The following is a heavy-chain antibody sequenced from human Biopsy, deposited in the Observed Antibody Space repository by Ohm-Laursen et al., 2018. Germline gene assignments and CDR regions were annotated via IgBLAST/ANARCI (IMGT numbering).Heavy chain of an antibody. CDR1: LFPLCPRGLC. CDR2: LRLDDDQ. CDR3: ARDGVDEWWRHADDSYHGMDV. J-gene: IGHJ6*02. V-gene: IGHV2-70*11. Sequence: TQTLPLTCSFSLFPLCPRGLCVSSLRPPPETALEWLARLRLDDDQYCSTTLKTRFPISRDTSKNQAVQTMTNMDPVDTATYYGARDGVDEWWRHADDSYHGMDVWGQGTTVTVSS. D-gene: IGHD2-21*02.